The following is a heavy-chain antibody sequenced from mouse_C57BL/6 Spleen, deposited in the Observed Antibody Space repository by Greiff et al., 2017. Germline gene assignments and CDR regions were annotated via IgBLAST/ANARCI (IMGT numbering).Heavy chain of an antibody. CDR2: IYPGSGNT. V-gene: IGHV1-66*01. J-gene: IGHJ2*01. CDR1: GYSFTSYY. Sequence: QVQLQQSGPELVKPGASVKISCKASGYSFTSYYIHWVKQRPGQGLEWIGWIYPGSGNTKYNEKFKGKATLTADTSSSTAYMQLSSLTSEDSAVYYCARILGLNYFDYWGQGTTLTVSS. CDR3: ARILGLNYFDY. D-gene: IGHD4-1*01.